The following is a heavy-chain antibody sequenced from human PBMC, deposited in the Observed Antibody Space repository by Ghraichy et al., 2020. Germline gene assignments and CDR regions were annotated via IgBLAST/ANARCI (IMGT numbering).Heavy chain of an antibody. J-gene: IGHJ6*02. D-gene: IGHD1-26*01. CDR3: ARRREGYYYYGMDV. V-gene: IGHV3-7*01. CDR2: IKQDGSEK. Sequence: GGSLRLSCAASGFTFSSYWMSWVRQAPGKGLEWVANIKQDGSEKYYVDSVKGRFTISRDNAKNSLYLQMNSLRAEDTAVYYCARRREGYYYYGMDVWGQGTTVTVSS. CDR1: GFTFSSYW.